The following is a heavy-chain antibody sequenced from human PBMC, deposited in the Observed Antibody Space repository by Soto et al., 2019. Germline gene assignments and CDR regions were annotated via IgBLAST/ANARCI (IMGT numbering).Heavy chain of an antibody. V-gene: IGHV1-2*04. CDR3: ARDQGGSYFSQYYYYGVDV. CDR2: INPNSGGT. Sequence: ASVKVSCKASGYTFTGYYMHWVRQAPGQGLEWMGWINPNSGGTNYAQKFQGWVTMTRDTSISTAYMELSRLRSDDTAVYYCARDQGGSYFSQYYYYGVDVWGQGTTVTXSS. CDR1: GYTFTGYY. J-gene: IGHJ6*02. D-gene: IGHD1-26*01.